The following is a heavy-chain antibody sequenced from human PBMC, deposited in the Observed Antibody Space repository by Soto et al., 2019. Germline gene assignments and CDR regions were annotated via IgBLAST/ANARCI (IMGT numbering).Heavy chain of an antibody. V-gene: IGHV3-23*01. CDR1: GFTCSRYA. D-gene: IGHD3-22*01. CDR2: ISGSGGST. J-gene: IGHJ4*02. Sequence: GGSLRLSCAASGFTCSRYAMSWVRQAPGKGLEWVSAISGSGGSTYYADSVKGRFTISRDNSKNTLYLQMNSLRAEDTAVYYCAKVITLAEYYDSSGYTHEGNYCGQGTLVTVSS. CDR3: AKVITLAEYYDSSGYTHEGNY.